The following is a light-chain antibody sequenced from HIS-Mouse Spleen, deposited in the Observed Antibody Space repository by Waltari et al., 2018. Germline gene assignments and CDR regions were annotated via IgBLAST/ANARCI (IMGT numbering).Light chain of an antibody. CDR3: QQYYSTPYT. J-gene: IGKJ2*01. Sequence: DLVMTQSPDSLAVSLGERATIHCKSSQSVLYSSNNKNHLAWYQQKPGQPPKLLIYWASTRESGVPDRFSGSGSGTDFTLTISSLQAEDVAVYYCQQYYSTPYTFGQGTKLEIK. CDR2: WAS. V-gene: IGKV4-1*01. CDR1: QSVLYSSNNKNH.